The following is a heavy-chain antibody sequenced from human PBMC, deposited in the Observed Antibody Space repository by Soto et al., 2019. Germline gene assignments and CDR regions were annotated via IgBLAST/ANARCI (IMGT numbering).Heavy chain of an antibody. V-gene: IGHV3-33*01. J-gene: IGHJ6*02. CDR2: IWYDGTNE. CDR1: GLSFSSYG. Sequence: PGGSLRLSCAAYGLSFSSYGMDWVRQAPGKGLEWVGVIWYDGTNENYAESVKGRFSIFRDNSKDTLYLLMNSLRVEDTAVYYCVRDNTGMDVWGQGTTVTVSS. CDR3: VRDNTGMDV.